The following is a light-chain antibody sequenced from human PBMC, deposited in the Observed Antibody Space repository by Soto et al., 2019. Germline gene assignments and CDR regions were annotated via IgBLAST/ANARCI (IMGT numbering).Light chain of an antibody. CDR3: MQALQTPYT. CDR1: QSLLHSNGYNY. CDR2: LGS. J-gene: IGKJ2*01. Sequence: DIVMTQSPLSLPVTPGEPASISCRSSQSLLHSNGYNYLDWYLQKPGQSPQLLIYLGSNRASGVXEXXSGSGSGTDFTLKISRVEAEDVGVYYCMQALQTPYTFGQGTKLEIK. V-gene: IGKV2-28*01.